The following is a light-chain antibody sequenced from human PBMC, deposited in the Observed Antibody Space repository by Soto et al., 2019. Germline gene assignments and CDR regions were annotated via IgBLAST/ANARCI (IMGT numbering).Light chain of an antibody. CDR3: QHYNSYSEA. Sequence: DIQMTQSPSSLSASVGDRVTITCQASQNISSYLNWYQQKPGKAPKLLIYDASNLQRGVPSRFSGSGSGTEFTLTISSLQPDDIATYYCQHYNSYSEAFGQGTKVDIK. CDR1: QNISSY. J-gene: IGKJ1*01. CDR2: DAS. V-gene: IGKV1-33*01.